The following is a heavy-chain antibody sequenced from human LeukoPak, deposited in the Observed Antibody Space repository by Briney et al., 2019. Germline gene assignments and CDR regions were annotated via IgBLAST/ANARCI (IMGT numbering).Heavy chain of an antibody. CDR3: ARDPYKHNDFGNYGAFDI. Sequence: QSGGSLRLSCAASGFTFSSHWMTWVRQAPGKGLEWVANIKQDGSETQYVDSVKGRFTISRDNAKNSLYLQMNGLRAEDTAVYYCARDPYKHNDFGNYGAFDIWGQGTMVTVSS. CDR2: IKQDGSET. J-gene: IGHJ3*02. V-gene: IGHV3-7*01. D-gene: IGHD4-11*01. CDR1: GFTFSSHW.